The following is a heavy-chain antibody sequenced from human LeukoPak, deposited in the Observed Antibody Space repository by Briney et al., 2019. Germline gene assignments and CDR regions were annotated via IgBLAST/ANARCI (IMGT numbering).Heavy chain of an antibody. CDR1: GFTFSSYG. J-gene: IGHJ4*02. CDR2: ISYDGSNK. CDR3: AKGGHRDYYFDY. Sequence: GGSLRLSCAASGFTFSSYGMHWVRQAPGKGLEWVAVISYDGSNKYYADSVKGRFTISRDNSKNTLYLQMNSLRAEDTAVYYCAKGGHRDYYFDYWGQGTLVTVSS. D-gene: IGHD2-21*01. V-gene: IGHV3-30*18.